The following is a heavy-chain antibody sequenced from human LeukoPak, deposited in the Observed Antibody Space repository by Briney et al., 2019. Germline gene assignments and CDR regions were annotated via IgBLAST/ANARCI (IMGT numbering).Heavy chain of an antibody. CDR1: GFTFSSYS. CDR2: ISSSSSYI. J-gene: IGHJ1*01. Sequence: GGSLRLSCAASGFTFSSYSMNWVRQAPGKGLEWVSSISSSSSYIYYADSVKGRFTISRDNAKNSLYLQMNSLRAEDTAVYYCARASTMLYDFWSGYQAEYFQHWGQGTLVTVSS. CDR3: ARASTMLYDFWSGYQAEYFQH. V-gene: IGHV3-21*01. D-gene: IGHD3-3*01.